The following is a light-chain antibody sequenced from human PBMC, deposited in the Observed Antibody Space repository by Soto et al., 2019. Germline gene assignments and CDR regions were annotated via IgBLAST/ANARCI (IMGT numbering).Light chain of an antibody. CDR2: AAS. Sequence: AIRMTQSPSSFSASTGDRVTITCLASQGISTYLAWYQQKPRKAPKLLIYAASSFQSGVPSRFSGSGSGTDFTLTISSLQPEDFATYYCQQSYSTPRTFGQGTKVDIK. V-gene: IGKV1-8*01. CDR1: QGISTY. CDR3: QQSYSTPRT. J-gene: IGKJ1*01.